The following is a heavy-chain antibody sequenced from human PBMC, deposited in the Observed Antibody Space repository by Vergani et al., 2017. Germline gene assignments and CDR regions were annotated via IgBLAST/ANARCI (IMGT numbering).Heavy chain of an antibody. D-gene: IGHD3-22*01. CDR3: AKDVDYYDSGNY. Sequence: EVQLLESGGGLVQPGGSLRLSCAASGFTFSSYAMSWVRQAPGKGLEWVSAISGSGSTYYADSVKGRFTISRDNSKNTLYLQMNSLRAEDTAVYYCAKDVDYYDSGNYWGQGTLVTVSS. CDR2: ISGSGST. V-gene: IGHV3-23*01. J-gene: IGHJ4*02. CDR1: GFTFSSYA.